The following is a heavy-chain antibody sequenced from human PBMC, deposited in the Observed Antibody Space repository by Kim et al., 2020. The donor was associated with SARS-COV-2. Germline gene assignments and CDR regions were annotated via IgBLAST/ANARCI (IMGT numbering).Heavy chain of an antibody. J-gene: IGHJ4*02. V-gene: IGHV4-34*01. Sequence: PYLKSRVTISVDTSTNQFSLKLSSVTAADTAVYYCARGGYDILTVYYNDYWGQGTLVTVSS. CDR3: ARGGYDILTVYYNDY. D-gene: IGHD3-9*01.